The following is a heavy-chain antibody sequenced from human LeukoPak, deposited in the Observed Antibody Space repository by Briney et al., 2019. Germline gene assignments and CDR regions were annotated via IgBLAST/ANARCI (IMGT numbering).Heavy chain of an antibody. D-gene: IGHD5-18*01. J-gene: IGHJ4*02. CDR3: ARAPVGPGYSYGYPDY. Sequence: GSSVRVSCKASGGTFSSYAISWVRQAPGQGLEWMGGIIPIFGTANYAQKFQGRVTITADESTSTAYMELSSLRSEDTAVYYCARAPVGPGYSYGYPDYWGQGTLVTVSS. CDR2: IIPIFGTA. V-gene: IGHV1-69*01. CDR1: GGTFSSYA.